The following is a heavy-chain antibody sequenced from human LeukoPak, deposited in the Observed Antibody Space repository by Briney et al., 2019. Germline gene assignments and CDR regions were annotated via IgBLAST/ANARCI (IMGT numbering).Heavy chain of an antibody. CDR1: GGSIRSHY. V-gene: IGHV4-59*08. CDR3: AKRWVTRYYFDY. J-gene: IGHJ4*02. Sequence: SETLSLTCTVSGGSIRSHYWSWIRQPPGKGLEWIGYISYTGNTNYNPSLKSRVTISVDTSKNQFSLKLSSVTAADTAVYYCAKRWVTRYYFDYWGQGTLVTVSS. D-gene: IGHD2-21*02. CDR2: ISYTGNT.